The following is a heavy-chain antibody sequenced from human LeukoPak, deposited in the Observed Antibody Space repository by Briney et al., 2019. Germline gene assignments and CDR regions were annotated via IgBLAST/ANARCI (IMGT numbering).Heavy chain of an antibody. D-gene: IGHD1-7*01. CDR1: GFTFSSYW. V-gene: IGHV3-7*01. CDR3: ASEGNYSLSFDP. CDR2: IKQDGSEK. J-gene: IGHJ5*02. Sequence: GGSLRLSCAASGFTFSSYWMSWVRHAPGKGLEWVANIKQDGSEKYYVDSVRGRFTISRDNAKNSLYLQMNSLRAEDTAVYYCASEGNYSLSFDPWGQGTLVTVSS.